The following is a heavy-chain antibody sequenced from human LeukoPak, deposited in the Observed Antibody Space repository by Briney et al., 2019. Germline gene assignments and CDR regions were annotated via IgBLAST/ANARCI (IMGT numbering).Heavy chain of an antibody. CDR1: GASVSAYY. V-gene: IGHV4-34*01. CDR2: INHAGNT. Sequence: PSETLSLTCGVYGASVSAYYWTWIRQSPGEGLEWIGDINHAGNTSYNKALKSRVTVSLDTTKNQISLRLSSMTAADTAVYYCASQSSGWYSLEGYWGQGTLVTVSS. J-gene: IGHJ4*02. CDR3: ASQSSGWYSLEGY. D-gene: IGHD6-19*01.